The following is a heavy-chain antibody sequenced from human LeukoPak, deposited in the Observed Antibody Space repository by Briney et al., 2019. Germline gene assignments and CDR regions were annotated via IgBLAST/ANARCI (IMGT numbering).Heavy chain of an antibody. CDR2: ISAYNGNT. J-gene: IGHJ6*03. D-gene: IGHD6-13*01. V-gene: IGHV1-18*01. CDR1: GYTFSSYG. Sequence: GASVKVSCKASGYTFSSYGISWVRQAPGQGLEWMGWISAYNGNTNYAQKLQGRVTMTTDTSTSTAYMELRSLRSDDTAVYYCARWGSSPNRYYYYMDVWGKGTTVTVSS. CDR3: ARWGSSPNRYYYYMDV.